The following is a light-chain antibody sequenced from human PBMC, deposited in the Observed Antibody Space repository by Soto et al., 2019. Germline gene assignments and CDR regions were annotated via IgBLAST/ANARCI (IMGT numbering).Light chain of an antibody. CDR3: QQYGSPPLT. CDR2: GAS. V-gene: IGKV3-20*01. Sequence: EIVLTQSPGTLSLSPGERATLSCRASQSVSSSYLVWYQQKPGQAPRLLIFGASSRATGFPDRFSGSGSGTDLTLTISSLEPEDFAVYFCQQYGSPPLTFGQVTRREIK. CDR1: QSVSSSY. J-gene: IGKJ5*01.